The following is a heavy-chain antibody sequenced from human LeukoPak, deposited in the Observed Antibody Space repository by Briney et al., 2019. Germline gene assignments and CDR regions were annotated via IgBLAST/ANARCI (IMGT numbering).Heavy chain of an antibody. V-gene: IGHV4-34*01. D-gene: IGHD3-3*01. Sequence: PSETLSLTCAVYGGSFSGYYWSWIRQPPGKGLEWIGEINHSGSTNYNPSLKSRVTISVDTSKNQFSLKLSSVTAADTAVYYCARLDYDFTSGFDYWGQGTLVTVSS. CDR2: INHSGST. CDR3: ARLDYDFTSGFDY. CDR1: GGSFSGYY. J-gene: IGHJ4*02.